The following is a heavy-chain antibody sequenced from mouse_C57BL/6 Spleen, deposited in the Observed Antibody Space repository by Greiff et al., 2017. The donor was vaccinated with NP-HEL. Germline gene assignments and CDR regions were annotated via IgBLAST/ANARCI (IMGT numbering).Heavy chain of an antibody. CDR2: ISYDGSN. CDR1: GYSITSGYY. V-gene: IGHV3-6*01. J-gene: IGHJ2*01. CDR3: ASSFLGYFDY. Sequence: EVKVEESGPGLVKPSQSLSLTCSVTGYSITSGYYWNWIRQFPGNKLEWMGYISYDGSNNYNPSLKNRISITRDTSKNQFFLKLNSVTTEDTATYYCASSFLGYFDYWGQGTTLTVSS. D-gene: IGHD4-1*01.